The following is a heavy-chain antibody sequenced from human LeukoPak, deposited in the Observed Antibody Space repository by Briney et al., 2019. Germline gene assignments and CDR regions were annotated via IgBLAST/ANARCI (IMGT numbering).Heavy chain of an antibody. J-gene: IGHJ4*02. CDR1: GFTFTNSA. CDR2: IVVGSGNA. CDR3: AADDLTRAY. V-gene: IGHV1-58*02. Sequence: GASLKVSCKASGFTFTNSAIQWVPQARGQRLEWLGWIVVGSGNANYAQKFQDRVIITRDMSTSTAYMEVSSLRSEDTAVYYCAADDLTRAYWGQGTLVTVSS.